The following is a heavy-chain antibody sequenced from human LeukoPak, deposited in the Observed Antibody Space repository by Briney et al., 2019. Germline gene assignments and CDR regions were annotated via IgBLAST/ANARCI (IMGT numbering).Heavy chain of an antibody. CDR3: ATWPKLGYCSSTSCYDY. Sequence: GGSLRLSCAASGFTFSSYAMSWVRQAPGKGLEWVSAISGSGGSTYYADSVKGRFTISRDNSKNTLYLQMNSLRAEDTAVYYCATWPKLGYCSSTSCYDYWGQGTLVTVSS. D-gene: IGHD2-2*01. CDR1: GFTFSSYA. J-gene: IGHJ4*02. V-gene: IGHV3-23*01. CDR2: ISGSGGST.